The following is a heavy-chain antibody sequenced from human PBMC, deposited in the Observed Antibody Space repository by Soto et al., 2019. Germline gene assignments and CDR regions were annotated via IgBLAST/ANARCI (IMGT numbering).Heavy chain of an antibody. D-gene: IGHD1-7*01. CDR1: GFAFSNYS. CDR2: ISSSSTNT. Sequence: GGSLRLSCAGSGFAFSNYSMNWVRQAPGKGLEWVSYISSSSTNTYYAASVRGRFTISRDNAKNSLYLRMNSLKDEDTAVYYCARGTKGGSPPLWGQGTLVTVSS. V-gene: IGHV3-48*02. CDR3: ARGTKGGSPPL. J-gene: IGHJ4*02.